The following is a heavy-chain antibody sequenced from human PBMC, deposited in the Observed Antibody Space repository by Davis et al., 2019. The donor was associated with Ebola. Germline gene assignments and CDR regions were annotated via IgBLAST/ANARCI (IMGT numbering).Heavy chain of an antibody. CDR1: GFTFGDYA. J-gene: IGHJ3*02. Sequence: PGGSLRLSCTASGFTFGDYAMSWFRQAPGKGLEWVGFIRSKAYGGTTEYAASVKGRFTISRDDSKSIAYLQMNSLKTEDTAVYYCTRANRQLEWLIGAGAFDIWGQGTMVTVSS. V-gene: IGHV3-49*03. CDR2: IRSKAYGGTT. D-gene: IGHD3-3*01. CDR3: TRANRQLEWLIGAGAFDI.